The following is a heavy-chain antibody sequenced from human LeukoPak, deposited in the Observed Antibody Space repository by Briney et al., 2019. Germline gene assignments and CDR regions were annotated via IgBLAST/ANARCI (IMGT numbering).Heavy chain of an antibody. V-gene: IGHV3-48*01. Sequence: GGSLRLSCAASGFTFSSYSMNWVRQAPGKGLEWVSYISRSSSTIYYADSVKGRFTISRDNAKNSLYLQMNSLRAEDTAVYYCAREPVYSSSWYTVYYYYYYYMDVWGKGTTVAISS. J-gene: IGHJ6*03. CDR3: AREPVYSSSWYTVYYYYYYYMDV. CDR2: ISRSSSTI. D-gene: IGHD6-13*01. CDR1: GFTFSSYS.